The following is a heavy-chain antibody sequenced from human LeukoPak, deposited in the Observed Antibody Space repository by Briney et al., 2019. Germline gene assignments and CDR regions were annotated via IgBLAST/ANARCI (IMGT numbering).Heavy chain of an antibody. D-gene: IGHD3-9*01. J-gene: IGHJ6*03. CDR3: ALGKFYDILTGYGRYYMDV. V-gene: IGHV3-74*01. CDR1: GFTFSSYW. CDR2: INTDGSST. Sequence: QPGGSLRLSCAASGFTFSSYWMHWVRQAPGKGLVWVSRINTDGSSTSYADSVKGRFTISRDNAKNTLYLQMNSLRAEDTAVYYCALGKFYDILTGYGRYYMDVWGIGTTVTVSS.